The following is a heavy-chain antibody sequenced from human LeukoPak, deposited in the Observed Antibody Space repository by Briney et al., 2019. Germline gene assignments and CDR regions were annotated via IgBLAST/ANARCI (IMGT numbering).Heavy chain of an antibody. J-gene: IGHJ5*02. CDR3: ARVEYGDYGWFDP. V-gene: IGHV4-61*08. Sequence: SQTLSLTCAVSGGSISSGGDSWTWIRQPPGKGLEWIGYISDSGSTNYNPSLKSRVTISLDTSKNQFSLKLISLTAADTAAYYCARVEYGDYGWFDPWGPGTLVTVSS. CDR1: GGSISSGGDS. D-gene: IGHD4-17*01. CDR2: ISDSGST.